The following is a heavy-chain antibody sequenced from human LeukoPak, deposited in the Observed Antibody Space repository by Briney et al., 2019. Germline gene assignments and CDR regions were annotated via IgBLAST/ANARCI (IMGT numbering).Heavy chain of an antibody. V-gene: IGHV4-30-4*01. CDR3: CAFDWLSGKYFDY. J-gene: IGHJ4*02. D-gene: IGHD3-9*01. CDR2: IYYSGST. CDR1: GGSISSADFY. Sequence: ASQTLSLTCTVSGGSISSADFYWTWIRQPPGKGLEWIGYIYYSGSTNYNPSLKSRVTISVDTSKNQFSLKLSSVTAADTAVYYCCAFDWLSGKYFDYWGQGTLVTVSS.